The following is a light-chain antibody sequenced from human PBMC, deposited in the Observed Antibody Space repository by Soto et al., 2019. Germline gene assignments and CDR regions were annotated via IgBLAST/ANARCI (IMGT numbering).Light chain of an antibody. CDR3: QQYDNWRT. J-gene: IGKJ1*01. V-gene: IGKV3-15*01. Sequence: EIVMTQSPATLSVSPGERATLSCRASQSISTNLAWYQQKPGQAPRLLIYDASTRATGIPARFSGSGSGTEFTLTVSSLQSEDFALYYCQQYDNWRTFGQGTKVEIK. CDR1: QSISTN. CDR2: DAS.